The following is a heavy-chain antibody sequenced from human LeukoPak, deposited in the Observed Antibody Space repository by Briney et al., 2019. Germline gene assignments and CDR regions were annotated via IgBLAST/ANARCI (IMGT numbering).Heavy chain of an antibody. V-gene: IGHV3-33*01. D-gene: IGHD4-11*01. CDR1: GFTFSSYG. CDR3: ARDYSKGYFDY. CDR2: IWYDGSNK. J-gene: IGHJ4*02. Sequence: GGSLRLSCVASGFTFSSYGMHWVRQAPGKGLEWVAVIWYDGSNKYYADSVKGRFTISRDNSKNTQYLQMNSLRAEDTAVYYCARDYSKGYFDYWGQGTLVTVSS.